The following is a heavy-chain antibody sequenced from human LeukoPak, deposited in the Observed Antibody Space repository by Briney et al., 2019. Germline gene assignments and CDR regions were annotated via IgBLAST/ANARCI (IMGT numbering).Heavy chain of an antibody. V-gene: IGHV4-4*09. D-gene: IGHD3-10*01. J-gene: IGHJ6*02. CDR2: IYTSGST. Sequence: SETLSLTCTVSGGSISSYYWSWIRQPPGKGLEWIGYIYTSGSTNYNPSLKSRVTISVDTSKNQFSLKLSSVTAADTAVYYCARETRHGSVFYGMDVWGQGTTVTVSS. CDR3: ARETRHGSVFYGMDV. CDR1: GGSISSYY.